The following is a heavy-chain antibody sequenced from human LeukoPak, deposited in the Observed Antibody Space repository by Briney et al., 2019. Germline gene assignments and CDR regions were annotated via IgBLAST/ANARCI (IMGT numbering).Heavy chain of an antibody. Sequence: GGSLRLSCAASGFSFSDHYMDWVRQAPGKGLEWVGRIRNKENSYTTEYAASVKGRFTISRDDSKNSLYLQMNSLRAEDTAVYYCARDLRLYSSSSAFDYWGQGTLVTVSS. J-gene: IGHJ4*02. D-gene: IGHD6-6*01. V-gene: IGHV3-72*01. CDR3: ARDLRLYSSSSAFDY. CDR2: IRNKENSYTT. CDR1: GFSFSDHY.